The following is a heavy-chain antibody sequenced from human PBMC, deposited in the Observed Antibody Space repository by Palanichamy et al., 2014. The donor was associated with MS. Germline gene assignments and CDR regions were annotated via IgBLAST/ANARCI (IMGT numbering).Heavy chain of an antibody. CDR1: GYTFSDFY. V-gene: IGHV1-69-2*01. CDR3: ATVAPPGGTRLLVPL. D-gene: IGHD1-1*01. J-gene: IGHJ4*02. CDR2: VHPEEGVT. Sequence: DVQLLQSGAEVKKPGTSLKISCKVSGYTFSDFYMHWVRQAPGKGLEWVGLVHPEEGVTKSAENFQGRLTIAADTATDTAFMELSSLRSEDTAIYYCATVAPPGGTRLLVPLWGQGTLVIVSS.